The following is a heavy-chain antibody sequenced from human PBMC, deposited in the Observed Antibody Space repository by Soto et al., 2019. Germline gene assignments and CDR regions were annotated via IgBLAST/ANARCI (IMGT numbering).Heavy chain of an antibody. CDR1: GYTFTSYY. D-gene: IGHD2-8*01. CDR3: ARRGYCTNGVCYTAAFDI. Sequence: ASVKVSCKASGYTFTSYYMHWVRQAPGKGLEWMRIINPSGGSTSYAQKIQGRVTMTRDTSTSTVYMELSSLRSEDAAVFYCARRGYCTNGVCYTAAFDIWGQGTMVTVPS. CDR2: INPSGGST. J-gene: IGHJ3*02. V-gene: IGHV1-46*03.